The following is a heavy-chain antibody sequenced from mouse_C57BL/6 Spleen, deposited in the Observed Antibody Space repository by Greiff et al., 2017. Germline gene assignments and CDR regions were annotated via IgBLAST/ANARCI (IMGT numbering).Heavy chain of an antibody. CDR2: IHPNSGST. V-gene: IGHV1-64*01. D-gene: IGHD2-3*01. Sequence: QVQLQQPGAELVKPGASVKLSCKASGYTFTSYWMHWVKQRPGQGLEWIGMIHPNSGSTNYNEKFKSKATLTVDKSSSTAYMQLSSLTSEDSAVYYCARPFYEGAMDYWGQGTSVTVSS. CDR3: ARPFYEGAMDY. CDR1: GYTFTSYW. J-gene: IGHJ4*01.